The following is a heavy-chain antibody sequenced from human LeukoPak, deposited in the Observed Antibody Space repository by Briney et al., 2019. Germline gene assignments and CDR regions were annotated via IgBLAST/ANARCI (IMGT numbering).Heavy chain of an antibody. CDR1: GGSIRSSYYY. CDR3: QSRFLEWLLDY. D-gene: IGHD3-3*01. Sequence: PSETLSLTCTVSGGSIRSSYYYWGWIRQPPGKGLEWIGSIYDSGSTYCNPSLKSRVIISVDTSKNQFSLKLSSVTAADTAVYYCQSRFLEWLLDYWGQGTLVTVSS. J-gene: IGHJ4*02. V-gene: IGHV4-39*01. CDR2: IYDSGST.